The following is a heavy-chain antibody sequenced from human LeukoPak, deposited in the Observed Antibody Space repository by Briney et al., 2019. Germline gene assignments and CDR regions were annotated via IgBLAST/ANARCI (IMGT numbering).Heavy chain of an antibody. D-gene: IGHD3-3*01. Sequence: PGGSLRLSCAASGFTFSSYWMHWVRQAPGKGLVWVSRINSDGSSTSYADSVKGRFTISRDNAKNSLYLQMNSLRAEDTALYYCARDSRFLEWYSRAYYYYYMDVWGKGTTVTVSS. CDR2: INSDGSST. CDR3: ARDSRFLEWYSRAYYYYYMDV. J-gene: IGHJ6*03. V-gene: IGHV3-74*01. CDR1: GFTFSSYW.